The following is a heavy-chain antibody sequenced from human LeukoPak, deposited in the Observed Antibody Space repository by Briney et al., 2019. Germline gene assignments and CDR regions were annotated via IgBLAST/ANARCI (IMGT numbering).Heavy chain of an antibody. CDR1: GFTFSNYG. Sequence: GGSLRLSCAASGFTFSNYGMHWVRQAQGKGLEWVAVISYDGGHKYYADSVKGRFTISRDNTKKTLYLQMNCLRVEDTGVFYCAKVKAAAPGPYYYGMDVWGQGTTVIVSS. J-gene: IGHJ6*02. CDR2: ISYDGGHK. D-gene: IGHD6-13*01. CDR3: AKVKAAAPGPYYYGMDV. V-gene: IGHV3-30*18.